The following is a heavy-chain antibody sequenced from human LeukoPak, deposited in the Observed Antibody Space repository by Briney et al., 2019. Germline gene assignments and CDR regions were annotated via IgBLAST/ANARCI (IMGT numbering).Heavy chain of an antibody. CDR3: ATVSEPPTVTPFDY. Sequence: GGSLRLSCAASGLAFSRHAMTWVRQAPGKGLEWVSSFGGSGGGSKTYYAGSVKGRFTISRDNSKSVVFLHRNSLRAEDTAVYYCATVSEPPTVTPFDYWGQGTMVVVSS. V-gene: IGHV3-23*01. CDR1: GLAFSRHA. CDR2: FGGSGGGSKT. D-gene: IGHD4-17*01. J-gene: IGHJ4*02.